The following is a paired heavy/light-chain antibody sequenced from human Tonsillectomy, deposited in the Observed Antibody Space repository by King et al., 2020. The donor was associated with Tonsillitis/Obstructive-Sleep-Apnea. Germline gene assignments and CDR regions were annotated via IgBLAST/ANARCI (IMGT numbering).Heavy chain of an antibody. CDR3: ARGGYCTSGLTATVDPACYYYYMDV. D-gene: IGHD2-8*01. J-gene: IGHJ6*03. CDR1: GFTFSSYS. Sequence: EVQLVESGGGLVQPGGSLRLSCAASGFTFSSYSMNWVRQGPGKGLEWISYISSTGSTIYYADSVKGRFTISRDNAKNSLYLQMNSLRDEDTAVYYCARGGYCTSGLTATVDPACYYYYMDVWGKGTTVTVSS. CDR2: ISSTGSTI. V-gene: IGHV3-48*02.
Light chain of an antibody. J-gene: IGKJ3*01. V-gene: IGKV1-8*01. CDR2: AAS. CDR3: QQYYSFPFA. CDR1: QGISSY. Sequence: AIRMTQSPSSLSASTGDRVTITCRASQGISSYLAWYQQKPGKAPKLLIYAASTLQSGVPSRFSGSGSGTDFTLTISCLQSEDFATYYCQQYYSFPFAFGPGTKVDIK.